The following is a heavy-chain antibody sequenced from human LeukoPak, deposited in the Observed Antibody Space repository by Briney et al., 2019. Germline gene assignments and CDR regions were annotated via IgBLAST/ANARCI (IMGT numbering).Heavy chain of an antibody. V-gene: IGHV4-39*07. D-gene: IGHD3-22*01. CDR2: IYYSGNT. J-gene: IGHJ5*02. CDR3: ARDREHYYDSSGYSAWFDT. CDR1: GGSISSSSYY. Sequence: SETLSLTCTVSGGSISSSSYYWGWIRQPPGKGLEWIGNIYYSGNTYYNPSLKSRVTISVDTSKNQFSLKLSSVTAADTAVYYCARDREHYYDSSGYSAWFDTWGQGTLVTVSS.